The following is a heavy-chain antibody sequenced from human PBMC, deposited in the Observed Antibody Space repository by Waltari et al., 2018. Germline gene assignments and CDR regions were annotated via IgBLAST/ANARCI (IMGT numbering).Heavy chain of an antibody. CDR2: IWSDGSNE. D-gene: IGHD3-10*01. Sequence: QVQLVESGGGVVQPGRSLRLSCAASGFTLSSCAMHWVRQAPGKGLEWVALIWSDGSNEKYADSVKGRFTISRDNSKNMLYLEMNSLRAEDTAVYSCARAPGLGSYLIDYWGQGTLVTVSS. J-gene: IGHJ4*02. V-gene: IGHV3-33*01. CDR1: GFTLSSCA. CDR3: ARAPGLGSYLIDY.